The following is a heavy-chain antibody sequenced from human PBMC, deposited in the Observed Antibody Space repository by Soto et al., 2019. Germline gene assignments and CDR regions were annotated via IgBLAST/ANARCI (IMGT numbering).Heavy chain of an antibody. Sequence: GGSLRLSCAASGFTLSSYSMNWVRQAPGKGLEWVSSISSSSSYIYYADSVKGRFTISRDNAKNSLYLQMNSLRAEDTAVYYCARDLRPPDILTGHSPFDYWGQGSLVTVSS. CDR2: ISSSSSYI. D-gene: IGHD3-9*01. CDR1: GFTLSSYS. V-gene: IGHV3-21*01. CDR3: ARDLRPPDILTGHSPFDY. J-gene: IGHJ4*01.